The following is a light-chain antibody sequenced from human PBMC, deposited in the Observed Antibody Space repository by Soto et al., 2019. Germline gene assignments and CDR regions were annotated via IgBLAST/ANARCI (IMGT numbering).Light chain of an antibody. CDR1: QSISSW. J-gene: IGKJ1*01. V-gene: IGKV1-5*01. Sequence: EIQMTQSPSTLSVSVGDRVTISCRASQSISSWLAWYQQKPGKAPKLLIYDASSLESGVPTRFSGSGSGTEFLLTISSLQPDDFANYYWQQYNSHPWTFGQGTKVEIK. CDR2: DAS. CDR3: QQYNSHPWT.